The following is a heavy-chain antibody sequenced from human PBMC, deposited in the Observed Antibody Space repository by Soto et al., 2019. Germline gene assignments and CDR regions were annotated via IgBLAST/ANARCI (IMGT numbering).Heavy chain of an antibody. J-gene: IGHJ3*02. V-gene: IGHV3-30*18. CDR1: GFTFSTNG. CDR2: ISYDGSKK. Sequence: PGGSLRLSCAASGFTFSTNGMHWVRQAPGEGLEWVALISYDGSKKSYADSAKGRFTIFRDNIKNTLYLQMNGLGPEDTAVYYCAEDHSYHAFDILGQGTLVTVTS. CDR3: AEDHSYHAFDI. D-gene: IGHD2-2*01.